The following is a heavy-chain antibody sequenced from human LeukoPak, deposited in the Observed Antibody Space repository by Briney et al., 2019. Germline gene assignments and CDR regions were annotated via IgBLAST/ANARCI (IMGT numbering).Heavy chain of an antibody. V-gene: IGHV1-18*01. CDR2: ISAYNGNT. CDR1: GYTFTSYG. D-gene: IGHD3-10*01. CDR3: ARNSYYYASDAFDI. J-gene: IGHJ3*02. Sequence: EASVTVSCKASGYTFTSYGISWVRQAPGQGLEWMGWISAYNGNTNYAQSLQGRATLTTDTSTSTAYMELRSLRSDDTAVYYCARNSYYYASDAFDIWGQGTMVTVSS.